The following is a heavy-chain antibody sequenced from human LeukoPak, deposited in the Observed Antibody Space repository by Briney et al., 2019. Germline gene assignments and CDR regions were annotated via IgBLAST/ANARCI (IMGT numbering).Heavy chain of an antibody. Sequence: SETLCLTCTVSGGSISSYYWTWIRQSAGKGLEWIGRINTSGSTNYNPSLRSRVTMSVNTSKNQFSLNLTSVTAADTAVYSCAREGGDPRWLDPWGQGTLVTVSS. CDR2: INTSGST. J-gene: IGHJ5*02. CDR1: GGSISSYY. CDR3: AREGGDPRWLDP. D-gene: IGHD6-25*01. V-gene: IGHV4-4*07.